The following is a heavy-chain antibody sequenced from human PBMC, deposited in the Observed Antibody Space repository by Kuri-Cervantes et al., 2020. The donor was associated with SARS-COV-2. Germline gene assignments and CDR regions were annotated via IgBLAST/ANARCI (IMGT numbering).Heavy chain of an antibody. D-gene: IGHD6-19*01. CDR1: GYSFTSYW. J-gene: IGHJ5*02. CDR3: ARLTIRAGYSSGWFLPFDP. Sequence: GGSLRLSCKGFGYSFTSYWIGWVRQMPGKGLEWMGIIYPGDSDTRYSPSFQGQVTISADKSISTAYLQWSSLKASDTAMYYCARLTIRAGYSSGWFLPFDPWGQGTLVTVSS. V-gene: IGHV5-51*01. CDR2: IYPGDSDT.